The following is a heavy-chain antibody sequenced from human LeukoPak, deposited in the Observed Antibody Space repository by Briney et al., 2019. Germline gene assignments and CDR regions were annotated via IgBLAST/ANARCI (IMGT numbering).Heavy chain of an antibody. CDR1: GFTFSDYY. CDR3: ARRSPIAGAGPRRLED. Sequence: GGSLRLSCVASGFTFSDYYMSWIRQAPGKGLEWVSIIYSGGSTSYADSVKGRFIISRDNSKNTLYLQMNSLRAEDTAVYYCARRSPIAGAGPRRLEDWGQGTLVTVSS. V-gene: IGHV3-53*01. CDR2: IYSGGST. J-gene: IGHJ4*02. D-gene: IGHD6-13*01.